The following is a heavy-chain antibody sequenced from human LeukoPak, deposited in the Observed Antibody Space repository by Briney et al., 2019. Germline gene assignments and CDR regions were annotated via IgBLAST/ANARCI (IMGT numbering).Heavy chain of an antibody. CDR3: AKVIPRCAFDY. D-gene: IGHD2-2*02. CDR2: ISGGGDYT. CDR1: GFTFSNYA. Sequence: GGSLRLSCAASGFTFSNYAMTWVRQTPGKGLEWVSVISGGGDYTYYADSVKGRFTISRDNSKNTLYLQMNSLRAEDTAVYYCAKVIPRCAFDYWGQGTLVTVSS. J-gene: IGHJ4*02. V-gene: IGHV3-23*01.